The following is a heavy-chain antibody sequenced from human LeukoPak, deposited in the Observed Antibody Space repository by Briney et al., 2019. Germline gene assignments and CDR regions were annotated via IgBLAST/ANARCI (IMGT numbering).Heavy chain of an antibody. D-gene: IGHD1-26*01. Sequence: SQTLSLTCAISGDSVSSNSAAWNWIRQSPSRGLEWLGRTYYRSKWYNDYAVSVKSRITINPDTSKNQFSLQLYSVTPEDTAVYYCARARRLGHRWELGWSMDVWGKGTTVTVSS. CDR1: GDSVSSNSAA. V-gene: IGHV6-1*01. J-gene: IGHJ6*04. CDR2: TYYRSKWYN. CDR3: ARARRLGHRWELGWSMDV.